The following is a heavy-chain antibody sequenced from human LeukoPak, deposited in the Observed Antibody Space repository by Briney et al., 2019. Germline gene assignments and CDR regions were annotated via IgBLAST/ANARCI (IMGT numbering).Heavy chain of an antibody. Sequence: GGSLRLSCAASGFTFSDYYMSWIRQAPGKGLEWVSYISSSGSTIYYADSVKGRFTISRDNAKNSLYLQMNSLRAEDTAVYYCARDFVPGPSFTVSRRGAFDIWGQGTMVTVSS. CDR2: ISSSGSTI. D-gene: IGHD3-16*02. J-gene: IGHJ3*02. CDR1: GFTFSDYY. CDR3: ARDFVPGPSFTVSRRGAFDI. V-gene: IGHV3-11*01.